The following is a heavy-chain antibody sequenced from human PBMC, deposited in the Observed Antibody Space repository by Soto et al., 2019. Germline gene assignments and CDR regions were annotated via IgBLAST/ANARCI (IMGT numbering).Heavy chain of an antibody. Sequence: ASVKVSCKASGGTFSSYAISWVRQAPGQGLEWMGGIIPIFGTANYAQKFQGRVTITADESTSTAYMELSSLRSEDTAVYYCERDRDIPATSRSYNWFDPWGQGTLVTVSS. J-gene: IGHJ5*02. V-gene: IGHV1-69*13. D-gene: IGHD2-2*01. CDR1: GGTFSSYA. CDR2: IIPIFGTA. CDR3: ERDRDIPATSRSYNWFDP.